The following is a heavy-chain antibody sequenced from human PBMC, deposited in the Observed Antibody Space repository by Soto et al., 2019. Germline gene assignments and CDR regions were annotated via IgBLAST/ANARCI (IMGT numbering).Heavy chain of an antibody. V-gene: IGHV3-11*05. D-gene: IGHD6-13*01. Sequence: QVQLVESGGGLVKPGGSLRLSCAVSGFTFSDYYMTWIRQAPGKGLEWVSYISSSTSHTNYADSVKGRFTISRDNAKNSLFLQMNSLRAEDTAVHYCARGRGAAADYFDLWGQGTLVTVSS. CDR1: GFTFSDYY. J-gene: IGHJ4*02. CDR3: ARGRGAAADYFDL. CDR2: ISSSTSHT.